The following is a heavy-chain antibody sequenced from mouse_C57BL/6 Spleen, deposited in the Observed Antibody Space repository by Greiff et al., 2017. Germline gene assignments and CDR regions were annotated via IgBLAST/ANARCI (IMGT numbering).Heavy chain of an antibody. J-gene: IGHJ2*01. CDR1: GYSFTGYY. D-gene: IGHD2-3*01. CDR2: INPSTGGT. V-gene: IGHV1-42*01. Sequence: EVQLQQSGPELVKPGASVKISCKASGYSFTGYYMNWVKQSPEKSLEWIGEINPSTGGTTYNQKFKAKATLTVDKSSSTAYMQLSSLTSEDSAVYYCARRDGYSYYFDYWGQGTTLTVSS. CDR3: ARRDGYSYYFDY.